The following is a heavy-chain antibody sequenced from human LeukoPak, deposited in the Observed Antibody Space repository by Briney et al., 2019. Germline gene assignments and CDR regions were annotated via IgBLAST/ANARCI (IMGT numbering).Heavy chain of an antibody. CDR2: MNPEIGST. CDR3: TRAIRHQLLSDY. V-gene: IGHV1-8*01. D-gene: IGHD2-2*01. CDR1: GYTFSNYD. J-gene: IGHJ4*02. Sequence: ASVTVSCKASGYTFSNYDITWVRQATGQGPEWMGWMNPEIGSTGYAPRFQGRVTMTRDSSITTAYMELSSLRFEDTAVYYCTRAIRHQLLSDYWGQGTLVTVSS.